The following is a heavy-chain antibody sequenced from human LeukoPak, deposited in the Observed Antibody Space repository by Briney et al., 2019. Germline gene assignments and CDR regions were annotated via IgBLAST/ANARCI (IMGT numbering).Heavy chain of an antibody. Sequence: ASVKVSCKASGYTFTGYYMHWVRQAPGQGLEWMGWINPNSGGTNYAQKFQGRVTMTRDTSISTAYMELSRLRSDDTAVYYCARLYLPATRFDYWGQGTLVTVSS. CDR3: ARLYLPATRFDY. V-gene: IGHV1-2*02. J-gene: IGHJ4*02. CDR2: INPNSGGT. D-gene: IGHD5-24*01. CDR1: GYTFTGYY.